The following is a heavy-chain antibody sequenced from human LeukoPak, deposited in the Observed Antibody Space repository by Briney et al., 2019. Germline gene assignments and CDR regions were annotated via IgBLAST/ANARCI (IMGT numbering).Heavy chain of an antibody. V-gene: IGHV3-21*01. D-gene: IGHD3-22*01. CDR3: ARAKMFYYEGGTYYHAFDI. CDR2: ISGSSNYI. J-gene: IGHJ3*02. Sequence: PGGSVRCSGAASGFSFSSYSMNWVSHAPRKGLEWVSSISGSSNYIYYADAVKGRLTNPIINTKNSLYLQMNSLRAEDTAVYYCARAKMFYYEGGTYYHAFDIWGQGTMVTVTS. CDR1: GFSFSSYS.